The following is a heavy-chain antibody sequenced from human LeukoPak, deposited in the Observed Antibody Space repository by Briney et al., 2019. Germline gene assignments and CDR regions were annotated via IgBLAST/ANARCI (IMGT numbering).Heavy chain of an antibody. CDR3: GKDMGGGSGILAYYYYYGMDV. J-gene: IGHJ6*02. CDR2: ISSSSTYI. V-gene: IGHV3-21*06. CDR1: GFIFSSYS. Sequence: GGSLRLSCAATGFIFSSYSMNWVRQAPGKGLEWVSSISSSSTYIYYADSVEGRVTISRDNFKNSVYLQMNSLRAEDTAVYYCGKDMGGGSGILAYYYYYGMDVWGQGTTVTVSS. D-gene: IGHD3-10*01.